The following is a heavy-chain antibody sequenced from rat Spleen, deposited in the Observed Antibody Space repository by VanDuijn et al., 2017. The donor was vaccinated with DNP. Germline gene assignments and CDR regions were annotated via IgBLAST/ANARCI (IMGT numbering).Heavy chain of an antibody. CDR2: ISYSGST. CDR3: ARKMLPGYNGYFDY. Sequence: EVQLQESGPGLVKPSQSLSLTCSVTGYSITSNYWAWIRQFPGNKMEWMGYISYSGSTGYNPSLRSQISITRDTSRNQFFLHLNSVTTYDISTYYCARKMLPGYNGYFDYWSKGVMVTVSS. J-gene: IGHJ2*01. D-gene: IGHD1-4*01. CDR1: GYSITSNY. V-gene: IGHV3-1*01.